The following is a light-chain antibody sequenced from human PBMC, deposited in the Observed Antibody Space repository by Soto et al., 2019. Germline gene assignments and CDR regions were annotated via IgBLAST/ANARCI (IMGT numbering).Light chain of an antibody. CDR2: AAF. CDR1: QGIRND. V-gene: IGKV1-39*01. Sequence: DIQMTQSPSSLYASVGDRVTITCRASQGIRNDLGWYQQKPGKAPNLLIYAAFKLQSGVPSRFTGSASGTDFTFTISNLQPEDFATYYCQQSYKTPVTFGGGTKVDI. CDR3: QQSYKTPVT. J-gene: IGKJ4*01.